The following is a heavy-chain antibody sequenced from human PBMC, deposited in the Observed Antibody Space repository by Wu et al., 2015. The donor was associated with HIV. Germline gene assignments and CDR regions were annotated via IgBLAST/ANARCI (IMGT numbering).Heavy chain of an antibody. Sequence: QLVQSGAEVTKPGASVSVSCQTSGYTFTDHYIHWVRQAPGQGLEWMGWIRPDSGATNYAEKFQDRVTMTRDASISTAYMQLNRLRSDDTAVYFCARDGYRRDDYTRDYGMDVWGQGTTVTVSS. V-gene: IGHV1-2*02. J-gene: IGHJ6*02. CDR3: ARDGYRRDDYTRDYGMDV. CDR1: GYTFTDHY. CDR2: IRPDSGAT. D-gene: IGHD5-24*01.